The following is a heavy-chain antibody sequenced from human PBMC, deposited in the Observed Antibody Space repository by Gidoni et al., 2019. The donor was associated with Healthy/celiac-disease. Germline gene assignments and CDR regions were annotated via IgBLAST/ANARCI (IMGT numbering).Heavy chain of an antibody. CDR1: GFTFSSYA. V-gene: IGHV3-30-3*01. J-gene: IGHJ4*02. CDR2: ISYDGSNK. CDR3: ARGRAAGYYFDY. Sequence: QVQLVESGGGVVQPGRSLRLSCAASGFTFSSYAMHWVRQAPGKGLEWVAVISYDGSNKYYADSVKGRFTISRDNSKNTLYLQMNSLRAEDTAVYYCARGRAAGYYFDYWGQGTLVTVSS. D-gene: IGHD3-10*01.